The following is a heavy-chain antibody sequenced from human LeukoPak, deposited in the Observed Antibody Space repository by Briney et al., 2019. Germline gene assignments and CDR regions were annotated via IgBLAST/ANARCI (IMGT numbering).Heavy chain of an antibody. V-gene: IGHV3-30*03. Sequence: GGSLRLSCAASGFTFSSYGMHWVRQAPGKGLEWVAVISYDGSNKYYADSVKGRFTISRDNSKNTLYLQMNSLRAEDTAVYYCASRMKTYYDILTGYFDMGYFDYWGQGTLVTVSS. CDR3: ASRMKTYYDILTGYFDMGYFDY. CDR2: ISYDGSNK. D-gene: IGHD3-9*01. CDR1: GFTFSSYG. J-gene: IGHJ4*02.